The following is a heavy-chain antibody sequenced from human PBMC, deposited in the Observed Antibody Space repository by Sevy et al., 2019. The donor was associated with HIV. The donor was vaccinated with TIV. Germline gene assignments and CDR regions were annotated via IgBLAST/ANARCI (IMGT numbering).Heavy chain of an antibody. D-gene: IGHD2-8*01. V-gene: IGHV3-23*01. CDR3: AREGCTRPHDY. Sequence: GGSLRLSCAASGFAFYDYSMSWIRQAPGKGLEWVATLSFGCGKINYADSAMGRFTISRDNSKKPFYLQMDNLRVDDTALYYCAREGCTRPHDYWGQGTRVTVSS. CDR1: GFAFYDYS. CDR2: LSFGCGKI. J-gene: IGHJ4*02.